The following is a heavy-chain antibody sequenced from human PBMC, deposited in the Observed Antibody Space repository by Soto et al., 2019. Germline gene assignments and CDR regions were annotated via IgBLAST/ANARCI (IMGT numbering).Heavy chain of an antibody. J-gene: IGHJ4*02. CDR3: AKDPDATGFYIDS. Sequence: QVQLVESGGGLVKPGGSLRLSCAASGFIFSDYYMSWIRQTPGKGLEWIAYISSGGGTIHYADSVKGRFAISRDNAKNVIYLQMNSLRVEDTAVYYCAKDPDATGFYIDSWGQGTQVSVSS. CDR1: GFIFSDYY. D-gene: IGHD4-4*01. V-gene: IGHV3-11*01. CDR2: ISSGGGTI.